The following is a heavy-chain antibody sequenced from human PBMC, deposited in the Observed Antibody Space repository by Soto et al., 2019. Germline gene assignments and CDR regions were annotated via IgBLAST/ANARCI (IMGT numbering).Heavy chain of an antibody. CDR2: ITSNGEST. V-gene: IGHV3-64D*06. J-gene: IGHJ4*02. CDR1: GFTFSSYA. CDR3: AKYFDD. Sequence: EVQLVESGGGLVQPGGSLRLSCSGSGFTFSSYALHWVRQAPGKALEYVSTITSNGESTYYADSVKGRFTISRDTSKNTLYLQMSSRRPEDTAVYYCAKYFDDWGQGTLVTVSS.